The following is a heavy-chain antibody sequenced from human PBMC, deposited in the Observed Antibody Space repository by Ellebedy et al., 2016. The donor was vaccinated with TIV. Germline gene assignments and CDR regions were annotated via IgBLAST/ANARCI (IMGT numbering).Heavy chain of an antibody. CDR1: GYTFTSYA. CDR3: ARAFLLVVAATDNWFDP. CDR2: INAGNGNT. Sequence: ASVKVSRKASGYTFTSYAMHWVRQAPGQRLEWMGWINAGNGNTKYSQKFQGRVTITRDTSASTAYMELSSLRSGETAVYYCARAFLLVVAATDNWFDPWGQGTLVTVSS. D-gene: IGHD2-15*01. V-gene: IGHV1-3*01. J-gene: IGHJ5*02.